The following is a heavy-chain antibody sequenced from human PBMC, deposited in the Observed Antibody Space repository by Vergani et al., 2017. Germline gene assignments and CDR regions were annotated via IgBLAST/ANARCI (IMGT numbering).Heavy chain of an antibody. CDR2: IYYSGST. J-gene: IGHJ5*02. Sequence: QLQLQESGPGLVQPSATLSLTCSVSGASIRSSNYYWGWIRQPPGKGLEWLASIYYSGSTYYNPSLQSRVTISLYTSKNQFSLKLSSVTAADPAVYFCARHSTVEWLVKLGWIDPWGQGILVTVSS. D-gene: IGHD6-19*01. CDR1: GASIRSSNYY. CDR3: ARHSTVEWLVKLGWIDP. V-gene: IGHV4-39*01.